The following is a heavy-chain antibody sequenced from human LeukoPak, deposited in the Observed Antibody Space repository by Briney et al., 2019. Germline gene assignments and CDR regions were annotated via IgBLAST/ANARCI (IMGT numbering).Heavy chain of an antibody. CDR3: ARRRGDYFDY. CDR1: GFTFSSYS. D-gene: IGHD3-10*01. CDR2: ISSSSSYK. Sequence: GGSLRRSCAASGFTFSSYSMNWVRQAPGKGLEWVSSISSSSSYKYYADSVKGRFTISRDNAKNSLYLQMNSLRPEDTAVYYCARRRGDYFDYWGQGTLVTVSS. J-gene: IGHJ4*02. V-gene: IGHV3-21*01.